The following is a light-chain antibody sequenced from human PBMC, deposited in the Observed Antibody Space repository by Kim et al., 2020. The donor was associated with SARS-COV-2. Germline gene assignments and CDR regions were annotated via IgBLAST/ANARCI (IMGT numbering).Light chain of an antibody. CDR1: QGISNY. CDR2: DAS. CDR3: QKYNSAPRT. Sequence: DIQMTQSPSSLSASVGDRVTITCRASQGISNYLAWYQQKPGKVPKLLIYDASTLQSGVPYRFSGSGSGTDFTLTISSLQPGDVATYYCQKYNSAPRTFGQGTKVDIK. J-gene: IGKJ1*01. V-gene: IGKV1-27*01.